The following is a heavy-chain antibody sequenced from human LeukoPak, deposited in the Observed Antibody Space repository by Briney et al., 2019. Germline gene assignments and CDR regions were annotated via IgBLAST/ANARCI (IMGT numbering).Heavy chain of an antibody. Sequence: GGSLRLSCAASGFSVSNNYMTWVRQAPEKGLEWVSLIYSGGSTDYGDSVKGRFTISRDNSKNTLYLQMNSLRAEDTAVYYCARDPLAYCGGDCEYWGQGTLVTVSS. J-gene: IGHJ4*02. CDR1: GFSVSNNY. V-gene: IGHV3-53*05. CDR3: ARDPLAYCGGDCEY. D-gene: IGHD2-21*01. CDR2: IYSGGST.